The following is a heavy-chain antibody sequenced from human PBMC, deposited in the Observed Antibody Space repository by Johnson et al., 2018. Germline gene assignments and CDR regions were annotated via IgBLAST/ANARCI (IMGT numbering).Heavy chain of an antibody. J-gene: IGHJ3*02. D-gene: IGHD3-22*01. CDR3: AKDSYGSSGYYLGYMGEAFAI. V-gene: IGHV3-74*01. CDR2: INTDGSSA. Sequence: EVQLQESGGGLSQPGGSLRLSCAASGFTFTYYWMHWVRQAPGKGLVWVARINTDGSSAAYADSVQGRFTISRDNAKNTVYLQMNSLRAEDTAVYYCAKDSYGSSGYYLGYMGEAFAIWGQGTMVTVSS. CDR1: GFTFTYYW.